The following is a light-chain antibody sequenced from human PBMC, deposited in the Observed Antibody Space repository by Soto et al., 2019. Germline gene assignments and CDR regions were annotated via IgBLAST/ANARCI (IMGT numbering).Light chain of an antibody. Sequence: EIVMTQSPATLAVSPGETATLSCRASQSVSSSLAWYQQKPGQAPRLLISDASTRAAGLPARFSGSGSGTDFTLTINRLEAEDSSVYYCQQYVRSPWTFGQGTKVEIK. V-gene: IGKV3-15*01. CDR3: QQYVRSPWT. CDR2: DAS. J-gene: IGKJ1*01. CDR1: QSVSSS.